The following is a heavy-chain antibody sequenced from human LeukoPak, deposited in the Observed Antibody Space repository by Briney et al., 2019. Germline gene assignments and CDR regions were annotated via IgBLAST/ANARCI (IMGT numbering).Heavy chain of an antibody. J-gene: IGHJ6*02. CDR1: GFIFSNYG. CDR2: IWFDGSNK. V-gene: IGHV3-33*01. Sequence: PGGSLRLSCAPSGFIFSNYGMHWVRQAPGKGREWVAVIWFDGSNKYYADSVKGRFSTYTDNSKNMLYLQMNSLRAEDTAVYFCARADYGSGNYYYGMGVWGQGTTVTVSS. CDR3: ARADYGSGNYYYGMGV. D-gene: IGHD3-10*01.